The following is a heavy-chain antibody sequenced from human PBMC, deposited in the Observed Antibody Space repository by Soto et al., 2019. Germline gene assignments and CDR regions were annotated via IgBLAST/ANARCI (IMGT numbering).Heavy chain of an antibody. CDR2: IYYSGST. J-gene: IGHJ4*02. CDR1: GGSISSSSYY. CDR3: ARDLYDSSGLFDY. V-gene: IGHV4-39*01. D-gene: IGHD3-22*01. Sequence: QLQLQESGPGLVKPSETLSLTCTVSGGSISSSSYYWGWIRQPPGKGLEWIGSIYYSGSTHYNPSLKSRVTISVDTSKNQFSLKLSSVTAADTAVYYCARDLYDSSGLFDYWGQGTLVTVSS.